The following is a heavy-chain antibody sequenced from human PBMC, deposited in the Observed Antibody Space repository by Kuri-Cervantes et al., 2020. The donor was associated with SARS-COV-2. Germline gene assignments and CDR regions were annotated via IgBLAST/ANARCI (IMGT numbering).Heavy chain of an antibody. CDR1: GYSISSGYY. D-gene: IGHD6-19*01. J-gene: IGHJ4*02. V-gene: IGHV4-38-2*01. CDR3: ARQGDGGFRAVAGTTEWGY. CDR2: IYYSGST. Sequence: GSLRLSCAVSGYSISSGYYWGWVRQPPGKGLEWIGSIYYSGSTYYNPSLKSRVTIFVDTSKNQFSLKLSSVTAADTAVYYCARQGDGGFRAVAGTTEWGYWGQGTLVTVSS.